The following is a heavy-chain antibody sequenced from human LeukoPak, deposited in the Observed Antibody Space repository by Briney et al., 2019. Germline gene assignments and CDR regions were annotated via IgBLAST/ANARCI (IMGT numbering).Heavy chain of an antibody. CDR3: AGYGFGSGSYYTLG. D-gene: IGHD3-10*01. CDR2: ISGSGGST. Sequence: GGSLRLSCAASGFTFSSYAMSWVRQAPGKGLEWVSAISGSGGSTYYADSVKGRFTISRDNSKNTLYLQMNSLRAEDTAVYYCAGYGFGSGSYYTLGWGQGTLVTVSS. J-gene: IGHJ4*02. V-gene: IGHV3-23*01. CDR1: GFTFSSYA.